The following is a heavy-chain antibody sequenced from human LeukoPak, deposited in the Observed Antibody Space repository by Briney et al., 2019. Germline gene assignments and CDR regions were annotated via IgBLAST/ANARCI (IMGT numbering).Heavy chain of an antibody. J-gene: IGHJ6*02. V-gene: IGHV1-2*02. CDR1: GYPFTAYY. Sequence: ASVKVSCKASGYPFTAYYMHWVRQAPGQGLEWMGWLNPNNGGTNIPQKFQGRVTMTRDTSISTAYMELSRLTSEDTAVYYCARVSSEYYYGMDVWGQGTTVTVSS. CDR2: LNPNNGGT. CDR3: ARVSSEYYYGMDV.